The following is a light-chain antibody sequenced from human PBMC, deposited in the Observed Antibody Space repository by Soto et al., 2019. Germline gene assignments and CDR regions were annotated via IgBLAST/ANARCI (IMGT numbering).Light chain of an antibody. Sequence: ITFPARQTISNYLQWYQQKSGQAPKLLVYAASILHCGVPSSFSGSGSGTDFTLTINSLQPEDFATYYCLQTYTTLTWTFGKGTKVDLK. V-gene: IGKV1-39*01. CDR3: LQTYTTLTWT. CDR1: QTISNY. J-gene: IGKJ1*01. CDR2: AAS.